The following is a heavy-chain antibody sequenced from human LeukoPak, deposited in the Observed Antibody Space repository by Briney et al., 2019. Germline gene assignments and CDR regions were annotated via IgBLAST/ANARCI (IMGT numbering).Heavy chain of an antibody. CDR1: GGSISGNY. V-gene: IGHV4-59*08. CDR3: ARRKAKTPNYFDY. CDR2: IYYSGNT. Sequence: PSETLSLTCTVSGGSISGNYWSWIRQPPGKGLEWIGYIYYSGNTNYNPSLKSRVTISLDTSKNQFSLKLTSVTAADTAMYYCARRKAKTPNYFDYWGQGALVTVSS. J-gene: IGHJ4*02.